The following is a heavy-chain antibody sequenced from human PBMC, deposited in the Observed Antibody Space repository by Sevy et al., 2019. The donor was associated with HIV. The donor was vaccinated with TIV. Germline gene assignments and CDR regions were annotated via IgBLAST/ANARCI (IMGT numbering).Heavy chain of an antibody. J-gene: IGHJ6*03. Sequence: GGSLRLSCAASGFTVSSNYMSWVRQAPGKGLEWVSVIYSGGSTYYADSVKGRFTISRDNSKNTLYLQRNSLRAEDTAVYYCARARGYNLYYYYYYMDVWGKGTTVTVSS. CDR2: IYSGGST. CDR3: ARARGYNLYYYYYYMDV. CDR1: GFTVSSNY. D-gene: IGHD5-12*01. V-gene: IGHV3-66*02.